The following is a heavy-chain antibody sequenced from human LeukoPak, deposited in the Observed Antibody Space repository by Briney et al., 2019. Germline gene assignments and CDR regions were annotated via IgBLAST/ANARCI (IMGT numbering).Heavy chain of an antibody. J-gene: IGHJ5*02. D-gene: IGHD2/OR15-2a*01. CDR2: IYYSGST. V-gene: IGHV4-59*01. CDR1: GGSISSYY. Sequence: SETLSLTCTVSGGSISSYYWIWIRQPPGKGLEWIGYIYYSGSTNYNPSLKSRVTISVDTSKNQFSLKLSSVTAADTAVYYCARGINWFDPWGQGTLVTVSS. CDR3: ARGINWFDP.